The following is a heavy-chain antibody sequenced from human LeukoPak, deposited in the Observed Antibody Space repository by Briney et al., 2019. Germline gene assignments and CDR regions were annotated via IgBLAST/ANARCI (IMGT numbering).Heavy chain of an antibody. D-gene: IGHD5-18*01. CDR2: ISGTGGST. Sequence: GGSLRLPCAASGFTFSSYAMSWVRQAPGKGLEWVSTISGTGGSTYYADSVKGRFTISRDSSKNTLYLQMSNLRAEDTAVYYCAKYVGYSYSSGFDYWGQGTLVTVSS. V-gene: IGHV3-23*01. J-gene: IGHJ4*02. CDR1: GFTFSSYA. CDR3: AKYVGYSYSSGFDY.